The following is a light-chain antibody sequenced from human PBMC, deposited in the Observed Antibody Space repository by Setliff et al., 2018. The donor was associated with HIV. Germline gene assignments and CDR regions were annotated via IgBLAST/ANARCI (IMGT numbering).Light chain of an antibody. Sequence: QSALTQPASVSGYPGQSITISCTGTSSDVGSYKLVSWYQQRPGKAPKLIMYEVTKWPSGISDRFSGSKSGNTASLTISGLQADDEADYYCCSYGSSDTFVFGTGTKVTVL. V-gene: IGLV2-23*02. CDR2: EVT. CDR1: SSDVGSYKL. CDR3: CSYGSSDTFV. J-gene: IGLJ1*01.